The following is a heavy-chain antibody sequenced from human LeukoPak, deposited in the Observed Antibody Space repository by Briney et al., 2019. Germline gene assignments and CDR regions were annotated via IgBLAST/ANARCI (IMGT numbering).Heavy chain of an antibody. CDR1: GVTFSSYA. CDR2: IIPIFGTA. D-gene: IGHD3-22*01. Sequence: SVKVSCKASGVTFSSYAISWVRQAPGQGLEWMGGIIPIFGTANYAQKFQGRVTITTDESTSTAYMELSSLRSEDTAVYYCAVGYYDSSGYYYAIDYWGQGTLATVSS. CDR3: AVGYYDSSGYYYAIDY. V-gene: IGHV1-69*05. J-gene: IGHJ4*02.